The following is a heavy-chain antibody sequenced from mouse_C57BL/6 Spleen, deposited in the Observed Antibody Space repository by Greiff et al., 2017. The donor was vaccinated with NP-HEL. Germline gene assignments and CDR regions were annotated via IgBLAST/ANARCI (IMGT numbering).Heavy chain of an antibody. Sequence: EVMLVESGGDLVKPGGSLKLSCAASGFTFSSYGMSWVRQTPDKRLEWVATISSGGSYTYYPDSVKGRFTISRDNAKNTLHLQMSSLKSEDTAMYYCARPGDYGSSYLAWCAYWGQGTLVTVSA. CDR2: ISSGGSYT. CDR3: ARPGDYGSSYLAWCAY. V-gene: IGHV5-6*01. CDR1: GFTFSSYG. J-gene: IGHJ3*01. D-gene: IGHD1-1*01.